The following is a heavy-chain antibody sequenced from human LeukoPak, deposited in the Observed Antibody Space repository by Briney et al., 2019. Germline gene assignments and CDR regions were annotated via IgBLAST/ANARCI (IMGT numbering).Heavy chain of an antibody. Sequence: ASVKVSCKVSGYTLTQLSMHWVRQAPGKGLEWMGGSDPEDGEKIYAQKLQGRVTMTEDTSTDTAYMELSSLRSEDTAVYYCATGYPMTTDAFHIWGQGTMVTVSS. J-gene: IGHJ3*02. D-gene: IGHD4-11*01. V-gene: IGHV1-24*01. CDR3: ATGYPMTTDAFHI. CDR1: GYTLTQLS. CDR2: SDPEDGEK.